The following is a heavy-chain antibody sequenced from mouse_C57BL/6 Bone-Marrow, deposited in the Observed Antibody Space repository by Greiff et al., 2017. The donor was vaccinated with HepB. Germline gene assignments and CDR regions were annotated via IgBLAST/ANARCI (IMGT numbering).Heavy chain of an antibody. V-gene: IGHV1-81*01. Sequence: VQLQESGAELARPGASVKLSCKASGYTFTSYGISWVKQRTGQGLEWIGEIYPRSGNTYYNEKFKGKATLTADKSSSTAYMELRSLTSEDSAVYFCARHGSSYGYAMDYWGQGTSVTVSS. CDR2: IYPRSGNT. CDR1: GYTFTSYG. J-gene: IGHJ4*01. CDR3: ARHGSSYGYAMDY. D-gene: IGHD1-1*01.